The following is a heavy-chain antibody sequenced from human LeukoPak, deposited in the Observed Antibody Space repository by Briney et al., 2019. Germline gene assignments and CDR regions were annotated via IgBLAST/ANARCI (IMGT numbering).Heavy chain of an antibody. CDR3: ARRQWLSEFDY. J-gene: IGHJ4*02. V-gene: IGHV4-61*05. Sequence: SETLSLTCTVSGGSISSSSYYWGWIRQPPGKGLEWIGYIYYSGSTNYNPSLKSRVTISVDTSKNQFSLKLSSVTAADTAVYYCARRQWLSEFDYWGQGTLVTVSS. D-gene: IGHD6-19*01. CDR2: IYYSGST. CDR1: GGSISSSSYY.